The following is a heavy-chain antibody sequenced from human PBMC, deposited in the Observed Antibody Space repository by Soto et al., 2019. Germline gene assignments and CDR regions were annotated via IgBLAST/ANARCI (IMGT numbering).Heavy chain of an antibody. CDR3: TRGRGTSGWYADY. V-gene: IGHV3-49*04. Sequence: GGSLRLSCSASGFVFGYYAVTWVRQAPGKGLEWVGVVRSETYGGSTEYAASVKGRFRISRDDSESIAYLQMTGLKTEDTAVYYCTRGRGTSGWYADYWGKGILVTVSS. D-gene: IGHD6-13*01. CDR2: VRSETYGGST. J-gene: IGHJ4*02. CDR1: GFVFGYYA.